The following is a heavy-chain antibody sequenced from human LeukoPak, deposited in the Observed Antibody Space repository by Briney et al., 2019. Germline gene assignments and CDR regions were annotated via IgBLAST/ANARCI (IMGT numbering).Heavy chain of an antibody. CDR3: ATENYDVLTGTPWNGMDF. Sequence: GGSLRLFCAASGFTFSNYPMHWVRQAAGKGLEWVEVVSNDGNNKYYAASVWGRFTISRDNSKYTLYLQMDSLRADDTAVYYCATENYDVLTGTPWNGMDFWGQGTTVIVSS. D-gene: IGHD3-9*01. CDR2: VSNDGNNK. V-gene: IGHV3-30-3*01. J-gene: IGHJ6*02. CDR1: GFTFSNYP.